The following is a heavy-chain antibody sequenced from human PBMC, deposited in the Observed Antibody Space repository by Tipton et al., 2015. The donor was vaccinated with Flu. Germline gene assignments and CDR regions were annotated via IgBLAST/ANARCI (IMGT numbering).Heavy chain of an antibody. CDR1: GGSVRSGSYS. D-gene: IGHD1-26*01. CDR3: AGDWVGTTTGWFDP. Sequence: TLSLTCTVSGGSVRSGSYSWSWIRQPPGKGLEWLGYIYYNGSTSSNPTLKSRVTFSVDTSNSRVSLKLTSVTAADTAVYYCAGDWVGTTTGWFDPWGHGTLVTVSS. CDR2: IYYNGST. V-gene: IGHV4-61*01. J-gene: IGHJ5*02.